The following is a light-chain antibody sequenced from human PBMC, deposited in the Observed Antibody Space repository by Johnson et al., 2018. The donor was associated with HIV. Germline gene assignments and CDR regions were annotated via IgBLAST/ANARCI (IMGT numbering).Light chain of an antibody. CDR2: ENN. Sequence: QSVLTQPPSVSAAPGQMVSISCSGSSSNIGKNYVSWYQQFPGTAPKLLIHENNKRPSGIPDRFSGSKSGTSATLGITGLQTGDEADYYCGTWDTSLSAGGDFGTGTKVSVL. V-gene: IGLV1-51*02. J-gene: IGLJ1*01. CDR3: GTWDTSLSAGGD. CDR1: SSNIGKNY.